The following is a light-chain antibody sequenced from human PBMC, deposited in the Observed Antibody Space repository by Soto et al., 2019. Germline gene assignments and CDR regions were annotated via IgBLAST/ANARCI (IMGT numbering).Light chain of an antibody. Sequence: DTQMTQSPSTRSASVGDRVTITCRASQSISSWLAWYQQKPGKAPKFLIYDASNLESGVPSRFSGSGSGTEFTLTISSLQPDDFATYYCQQYSSYWTFGQGTKADI. CDR3: QQYSSYWT. CDR1: QSISSW. CDR2: DAS. J-gene: IGKJ1*01. V-gene: IGKV1-5*01.